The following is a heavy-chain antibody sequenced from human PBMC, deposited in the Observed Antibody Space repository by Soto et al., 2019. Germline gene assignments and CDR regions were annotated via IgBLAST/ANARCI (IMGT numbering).Heavy chain of an antibody. CDR2: MYKSGAPQ. Sequence: PGGSLRLSCAAYGFSVNSYSMDWVRQAPGKALEWVSSMYKSGAPQFYADSVKGRFTISRDNSKNTLYLQMNSLRAEDTAVYYCAKDPDNPFWVMAAYYYYGMDVWGQGTTVTVSS. V-gene: IGHV3-NL1*01. CDR3: AKDPDNPFWVMAAYYYYGMDV. D-gene: IGHD3-16*01. CDR1: GFSVNSYS. J-gene: IGHJ6*02.